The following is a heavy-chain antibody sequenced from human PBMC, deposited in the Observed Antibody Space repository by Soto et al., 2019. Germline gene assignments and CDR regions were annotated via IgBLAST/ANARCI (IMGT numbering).Heavy chain of an antibody. V-gene: IGHV3-21*01. CDR2: ISSSSSYI. Sequence: EVQLVESGGGLVKPGGSLRLSCAASGFTFSSYSMNWVRQAPGKGLEWVSSISSSSSYIYYADSVKGRFTISRDNAKNSLYLQMNSLRAEDTAVYYCAREDGSGSYYPNWFDPWGQGTLVTVSS. CDR1: GFTFSSYS. CDR3: AREDGSGSYYPNWFDP. D-gene: IGHD3-10*01. J-gene: IGHJ5*02.